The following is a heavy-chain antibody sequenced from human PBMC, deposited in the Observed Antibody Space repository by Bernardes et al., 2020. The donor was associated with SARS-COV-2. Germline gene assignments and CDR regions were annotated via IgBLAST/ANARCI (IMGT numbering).Heavy chain of an antibody. V-gene: IGHV3-23*01. CDR1: GFPFSSNA. CDR3: TKDREVLWFGESHNWLDA. D-gene: IGHD3-10*01. Sequence: GGSLRLSCAASGFPFSSNAMTWVRQTPGKGLQWVSSITHGGDTTHYADSVKGRFTVSRDNSRNTLYLVMDNLRPEDTAVYYCTKDREVLWFGESHNWLDAWGPGTLVTVSS. CDR2: ITHGGDTT. J-gene: IGHJ5*02.